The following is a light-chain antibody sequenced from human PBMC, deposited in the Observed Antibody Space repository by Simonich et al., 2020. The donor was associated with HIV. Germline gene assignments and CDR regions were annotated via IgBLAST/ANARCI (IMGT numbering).Light chain of an antibody. CDR1: KSIKRY. Sequence: DIQMTQSPSTLSASVGDRVTITCRAKKSIKRYLAWYQQKPGKSPKLLIYKASSLQSEVPSRFSGNGFGTDFPLSISSLQSEDFATYYCQQYFSYPWTFGQGTKVE. CDR2: KAS. V-gene: IGKV1-5*03. J-gene: IGKJ1*01. CDR3: QQYFSYPWT.